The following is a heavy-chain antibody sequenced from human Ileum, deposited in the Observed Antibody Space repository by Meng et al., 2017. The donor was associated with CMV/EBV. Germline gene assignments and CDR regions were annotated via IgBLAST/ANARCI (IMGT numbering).Heavy chain of an antibody. CDR3: ARNRSRRATVPVAMDY. D-gene: IGHD2-2*01. Sequence: KHVPPVPVYCNALLYPFFYRCFIWVRLAAGQGLGWVGWINTNYRKRNYADIFQDRVIMTRDPSTSTVYLELRSLKSDETAIYYCARNRSRRATVPVAMDYRGQGTLVTVSS. CDR1: LYPFFYRC. J-gene: IGHJ4*02. CDR2: INTNYRKR. V-gene: IGHV1-18*01.